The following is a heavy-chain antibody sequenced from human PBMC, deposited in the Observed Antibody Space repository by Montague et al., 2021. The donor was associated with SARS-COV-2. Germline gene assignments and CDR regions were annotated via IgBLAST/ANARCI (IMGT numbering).Heavy chain of an antibody. CDR1: GFTFGDYG. CDR2: INWNGGST. CDR3: ARDHGYSDAFDI. V-gene: IGHV3-20*04. D-gene: IGHD2-15*01. J-gene: IGHJ3*02. Sequence: SLRLSCAASGFTFGDYGMSWVRQAPGKGLEWVSGINWNGGSTGYADSVKGRFTISRDNAKNSLYLQMNSLRAEDTALYYCARDHGYSDAFDIWGQGTMVTVSS.